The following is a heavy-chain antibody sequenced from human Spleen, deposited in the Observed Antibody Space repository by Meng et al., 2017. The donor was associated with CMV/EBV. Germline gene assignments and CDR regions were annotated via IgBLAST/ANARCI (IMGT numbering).Heavy chain of an antibody. CDR1: GFTFSSYE. D-gene: IGHD2-2*01. CDR3: AIEGGYCSSTSCPGDS. Sequence: GGSLRLSCAASGFTFSSYEMNWVRQAPGTGLEWVSYISSSGSTIYYADSVKGRFTISRDNAKNSLYLQMNSLRAEDTAVYYCAIEGGYCSSTSCPGDSWGQGTLVTVSS. V-gene: IGHV3-48*03. J-gene: IGHJ5*02. CDR2: ISSSGSTI.